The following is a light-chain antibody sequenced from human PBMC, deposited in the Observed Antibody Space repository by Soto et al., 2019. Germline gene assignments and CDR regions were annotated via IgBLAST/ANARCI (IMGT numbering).Light chain of an antibody. CDR3: AAWDDSLSGRV. V-gene: IGLV1-47*01. J-gene: IGLJ2*01. CDR1: SSNIGSNY. Sequence: QSALTQPPSASGTPGQRVTISCSGSSSNIGSNYVYWYQQVPGTAPKLLIHRNNQRPSGVPDRFSGSKSGTSASLAISGLRSEDEADYYCAAWDDSLSGRVFGGGTKLTVL. CDR2: RNN.